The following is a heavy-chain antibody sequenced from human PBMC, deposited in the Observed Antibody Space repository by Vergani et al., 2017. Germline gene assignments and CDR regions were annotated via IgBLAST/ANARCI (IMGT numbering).Heavy chain of an antibody. D-gene: IGHD2-2*01. V-gene: IGHV1-69*04. CDR1: GGTFSSYA. CDR3: ARDRGYCSSTSCYGGDAFDI. CDR2: IIPILGIA. Sequence: QVQLVQSGAEVKKPGSSVKVSCKASGGTFSSYAISWVRQAPGKGLEWMGRIIPILGIANYAQKFQGRVTITADKSTSTAYMELNSLRSEDTAVYYCARDRGYCSSTSCYGGDAFDIWGQGTMVTVSS. J-gene: IGHJ3*02.